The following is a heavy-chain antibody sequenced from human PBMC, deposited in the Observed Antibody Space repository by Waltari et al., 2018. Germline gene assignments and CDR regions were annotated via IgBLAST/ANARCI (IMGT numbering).Heavy chain of an antibody. CDR3: AKAIIAAADYFDY. D-gene: IGHD6-13*01. CDR2: IYSGGST. Sequence: EVQLLESGGGLVQPGGSLRLYCAASGFTFSSYAMSWVRQAPGKGLEWVSVIYSGGSTYYADSVKGRFTISRDNSKNTLYLQMNSLRAEDTAVYYCAKAIIAAADYFDYWGQGTLVTVSS. J-gene: IGHJ4*02. CDR1: GFTFSSYA. V-gene: IGHV3-23*03.